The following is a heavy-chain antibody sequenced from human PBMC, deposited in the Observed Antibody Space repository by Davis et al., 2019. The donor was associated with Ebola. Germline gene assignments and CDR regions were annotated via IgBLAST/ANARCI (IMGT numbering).Heavy chain of an antibody. Sequence: AASVKVSCKASGYMFTGFYIHWVRQAPGQGLEWMGRINPSTGDTNSAQMFQGRVTMTRDTSISTAYMDLSGLRSDDTALYYCARLTMIPTAVDFDSWGQGTLVTVSS. V-gene: IGHV1-2*06. CDR1: GYMFTGFY. J-gene: IGHJ4*02. CDR3: ARLTMIPTAVDFDS. D-gene: IGHD3-22*01. CDR2: INPSTGDT.